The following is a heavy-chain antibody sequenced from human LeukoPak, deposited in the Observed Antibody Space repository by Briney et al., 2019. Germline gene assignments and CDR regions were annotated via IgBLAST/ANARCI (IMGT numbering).Heavy chain of an antibody. Sequence: PSETLSLTCTVSSGSINTYYWTWIRQPPGKGLECIGYMYYTGSTNSNPSLKSRFNISVDTSKNHFALKLNSVASADAALYCCARGGEAPDVWGKGTTVTVSS. CDR1: SGSINTYY. J-gene: IGHJ6*04. CDR2: MYYTGST. V-gene: IGHV4-59*01. CDR3: ARGGEAPDV.